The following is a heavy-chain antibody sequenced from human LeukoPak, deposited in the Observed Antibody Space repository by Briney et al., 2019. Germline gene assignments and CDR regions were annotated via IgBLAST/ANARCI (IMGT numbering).Heavy chain of an antibody. CDR2: ISSSGSTK. CDR1: GFTFSSYA. V-gene: IGHV3-48*04. D-gene: IGHD1-1*01. CDR3: ARELNGAFDP. Sequence: GGSLRLSCAASGFTFSSYAMHWVRQAPGKGLGWVSHISSSGSTKYYADSVKGRFTISRDNAKNSLYLQMNSLRAEDTAVYYCARELNGAFDPWGQGTLVTVSS. J-gene: IGHJ5*02.